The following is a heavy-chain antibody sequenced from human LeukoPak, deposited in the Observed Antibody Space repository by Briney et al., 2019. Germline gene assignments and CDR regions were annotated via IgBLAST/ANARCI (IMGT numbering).Heavy chain of an antibody. CDR2: ISGSGGST. CDR3: AKDEGGYSYGSRN. J-gene: IGHJ4*02. CDR1: GFTFSSYA. D-gene: IGHD5-18*01. V-gene: IGHV3-23*01. Sequence: GGPLRLSCAASGFTFSSYAMSWVRQAPGKGLEWVSAISGSGGSTYYADSVKGRFTISRDNSKNTLYLQMNSLRAEDTAVYYCAKDEGGYSYGSRNWGQGTLVTVSS.